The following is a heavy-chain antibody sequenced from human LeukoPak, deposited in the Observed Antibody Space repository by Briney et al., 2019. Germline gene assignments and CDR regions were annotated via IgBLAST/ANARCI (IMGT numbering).Heavy chain of an antibody. CDR1: GGSISSNSYY. D-gene: IGHD4-11*01. CDR3: ASLRERSYYARGFDY. Sequence: SETLSLTCAVSGGSISSNSYYWGWIRQPPGKGLEWIGSIYYSGSTYYNPSLKNRLTISVDTSKNQFSLKLSSVTAADTAVYYCASLRERSYYARGFDYWGQGTLVTVSS. CDR2: IYYSGST. V-gene: IGHV4-39*01. J-gene: IGHJ4*02.